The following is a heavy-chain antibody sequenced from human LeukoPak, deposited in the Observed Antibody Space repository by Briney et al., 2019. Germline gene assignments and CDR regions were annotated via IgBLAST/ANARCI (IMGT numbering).Heavy chain of an antibody. J-gene: IGHJ6*02. CDR3: ARFGVDYDMDV. D-gene: IGHD3-16*01. V-gene: IGHV4-59*11. CDR2: IHYTGKP. Sequence: SETLSLTCSVSGGSISGHYWTWIRQPPGKGLEQIGQIHYTGKPDYNPSLKSRITISVDTSKNQVSLQVSSVTAADSAIYYCARFGVDYDMDVWGHGTTVTVFS. CDR1: GGSISGHY.